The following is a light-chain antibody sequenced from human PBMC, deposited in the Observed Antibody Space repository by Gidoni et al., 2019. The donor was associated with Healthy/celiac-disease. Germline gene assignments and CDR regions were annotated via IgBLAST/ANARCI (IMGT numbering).Light chain of an antibody. CDR3: QQSYSTPPTT. V-gene: IGKV1-39*01. CDR2: AES. CDR1: QSISSY. Sequence: DIQMTKSPSSLSASVGDRVTITCLSSQSISSYLNWYQQKPGTAPKLLIYAESSLQSWVPSRFSGSGSWTDFSLTISSLLPEDFATYYCQQSYSTPPTTFGGGTKVEIK. J-gene: IGKJ4*01.